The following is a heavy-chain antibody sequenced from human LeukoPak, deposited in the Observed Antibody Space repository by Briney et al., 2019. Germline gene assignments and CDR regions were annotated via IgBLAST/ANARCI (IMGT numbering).Heavy chain of an antibody. CDR1: GFTFSSYS. J-gene: IGHJ6*02. CDR3: ARGGSSSFYYYYGVDV. D-gene: IGHD6-6*01. CDR2: ISSSSSYI. V-gene: IGHV3-21*01. Sequence: GGSLRLSCAASGFTFSSYSMNWVRQAPGKGLEWVSSISSSSSYIYYADSVKGRLTISRDNAKNSLYLQMNSLRAEDTAVYYCARGGSSSFYYYYGVDVWGQGTTVTVSS.